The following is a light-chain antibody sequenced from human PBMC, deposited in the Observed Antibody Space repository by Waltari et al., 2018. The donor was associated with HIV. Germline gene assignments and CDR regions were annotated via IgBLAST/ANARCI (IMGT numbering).Light chain of an antibody. V-gene: IGLV3-19*01. CDR1: SLSTNY. CDR3: SSRDTSGNLII. J-gene: IGLJ2*01. Sequence: SSELTQDPAVSLALGQTVRITCKGDSLSTNYANWYQQKPRHALLVVIFGKNNRPSGIPDRFSASSSGDTASLTVTGAQAEDEADYYCSSRDTSGNLIIFGGGTKLTVL. CDR2: GKN.